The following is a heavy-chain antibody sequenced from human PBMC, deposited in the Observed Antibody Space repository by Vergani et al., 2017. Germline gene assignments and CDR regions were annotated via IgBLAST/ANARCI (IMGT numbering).Heavy chain of an antibody. CDR3: ARDRSSYSSSWYYFDY. Sequence: EVQLVESGGGLVQPGGSLRLSCAASGFTVSSNYMSWVRQAPGKGLEWVSVIYSGGSTYYADSVKGRFTISRDNSKNTLYLQMNSLRAEDTAVYYCARDRSSYSSSWYYFDYWGQGTLVTVSS. CDR1: GFTVSSNY. V-gene: IGHV3-66*01. J-gene: IGHJ4*02. CDR2: IYSGGST. D-gene: IGHD6-13*01.